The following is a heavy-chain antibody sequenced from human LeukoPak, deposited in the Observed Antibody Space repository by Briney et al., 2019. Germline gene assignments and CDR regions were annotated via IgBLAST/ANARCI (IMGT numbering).Heavy chain of an antibody. CDR2: INSDGSRT. CDR3: ARELPREVTLDY. Sequence: GGSLRLSCAASGFTLSSYEMHWVRQAPGKGLVWVSRINSDGSRTGYADAVKGRFTISRDNAKNMLYLKMNSLRAEDTAIYYCARELPREVTLDYWGQGNLVTVSS. V-gene: IGHV3-74*01. CDR1: GFTLSSYE. D-gene: IGHD2-21*02. J-gene: IGHJ4*02.